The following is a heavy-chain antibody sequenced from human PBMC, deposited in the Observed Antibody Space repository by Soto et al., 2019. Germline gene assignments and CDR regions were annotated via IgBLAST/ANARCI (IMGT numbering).Heavy chain of an antibody. J-gene: IGHJ4*02. Sequence: QLHLQESDPGLVRPSETLSLTCTASGGSLRAKYSYCGWIRQPPGKGLEWIGSVYEDGSTNYTPSLASRVSIAVDTARNQFSLTLTSVTATDTAVYYCVRAADSWGQGTLVTVSS. CDR3: VRAADS. V-gene: IGHV4-39*01. CDR1: GGSLRAKYSY. CDR2: VYEDGST.